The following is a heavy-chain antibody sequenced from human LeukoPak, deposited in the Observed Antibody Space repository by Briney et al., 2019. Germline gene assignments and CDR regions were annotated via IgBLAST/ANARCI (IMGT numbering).Heavy chain of an antibody. J-gene: IGHJ5*02. Sequence: GGSLRLSCAASGFTFSSYAMHWVRQAPGKGLEWVAVISYDGSNKYYADSVKGRFTISRDNSKNSLYLQMNSLRVEDMAVYYCARDLVVRGRWSWFDPRGQGTLVTVSS. CDR3: ARDLVVRGRWSWFDP. CDR1: GFTFSSYA. D-gene: IGHD3-10*01. V-gene: IGHV3-30*04. CDR2: ISYDGSNK.